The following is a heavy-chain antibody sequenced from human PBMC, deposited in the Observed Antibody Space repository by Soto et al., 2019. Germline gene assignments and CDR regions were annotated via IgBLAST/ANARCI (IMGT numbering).Heavy chain of an antibody. V-gene: IGHV3-7*01. D-gene: IGHD6-25*01. CDR2: INQDGSEK. Sequence: EEQLVESGGGLVQPGGSLRLSCAASGLIFSNFWIDWVRQAPGKGLEWVAKINQDGSEKYYVDSVKGRFTISRDKAKNSLYLQMNILRAEATAVYYCSVLSIGAVVDFWGQGTLSTVSS. J-gene: IGHJ4*02. CDR3: SVLSIGAVVDF. CDR1: GLIFSNFW.